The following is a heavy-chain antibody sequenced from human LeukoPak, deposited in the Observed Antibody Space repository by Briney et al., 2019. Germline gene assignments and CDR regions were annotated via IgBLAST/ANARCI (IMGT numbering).Heavy chain of an antibody. Sequence: ASVKVSCKASGYSFTDHYLHWVRQAPGQGLEWMGWINPNSGDTNYAQKFQGRVTMTRDTSISTAYMELSRLRSDDTAVYYCAREFDYYDSSGYYYGYWGQGTLVTVSS. CDR2: INPNSGDT. CDR3: AREFDYYDSSGYYYGY. J-gene: IGHJ4*02. CDR1: GYSFTDHY. D-gene: IGHD3-22*01. V-gene: IGHV1-2*02.